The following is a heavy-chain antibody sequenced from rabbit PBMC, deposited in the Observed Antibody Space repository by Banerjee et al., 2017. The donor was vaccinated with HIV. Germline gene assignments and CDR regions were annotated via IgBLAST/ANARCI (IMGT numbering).Heavy chain of an antibody. CDR3: AREAGYGGYGDGNL. J-gene: IGHJ4*01. CDR1: GFTLSSYY. CDR2: IDPVFGIT. Sequence: QLKESGGGLVQPGGSLKLSCKASGFTLSSYYMNWVRQAPGKGLEWIGYIDPVFGITYYANWVNGRFTISSHNAQNTLYLQLNSLTGADTANYFCAREAGYGGYGDGNLWGPGTLVTVS. D-gene: IGHD6-1*01. V-gene: IGHV1S7*01.